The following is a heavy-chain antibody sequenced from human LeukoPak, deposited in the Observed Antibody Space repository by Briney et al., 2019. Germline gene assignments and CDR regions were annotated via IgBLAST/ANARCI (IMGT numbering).Heavy chain of an antibody. CDR1: GYTFTSYY. CDR3: ARGSSRSPRDAFDI. J-gene: IGHJ3*02. Sequence: GASVKVSCKASGYTFTSYYMHWVRQAPGQGLEWMGIISPSGSSTTYAQKFQGRVTMTRDVSTTTVYMELSSLRSEDTAVYYCARGSSRSPRDAFDIWGQGTMVSVSS. CDR2: ISPSGSST. V-gene: IGHV1-46*01.